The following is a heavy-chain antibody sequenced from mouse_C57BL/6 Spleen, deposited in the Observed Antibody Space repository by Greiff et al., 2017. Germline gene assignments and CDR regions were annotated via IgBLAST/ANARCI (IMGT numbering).Heavy chain of an antibody. CDR2: INPYNGGT. D-gene: IGHD2-1*01. Sequence: VQLKESGPVLVKPGASVKMSCKASGYTFTDYYMNWVKQSHGKSLEWIGVINPYNGGTSYNQKFKGKATLTVDKSSSTAYMELNSLTSEDSAVYYCARRDGNYFDYWGQGTTLTVSS. CDR3: ARRDGNYFDY. J-gene: IGHJ2*01. V-gene: IGHV1-19*01. CDR1: GYTFTDYY.